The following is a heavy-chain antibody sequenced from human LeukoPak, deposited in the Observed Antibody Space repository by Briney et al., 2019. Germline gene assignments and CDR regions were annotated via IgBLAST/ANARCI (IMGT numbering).Heavy chain of an antibody. V-gene: IGHV4-39*01. CDR3: ARQNGNDFSSGRYFDY. CDR2: IYYSGST. Sequence: PSETLSLTCTVSGGSISSSSYYWGWIRQPPGTGLEWIGSIYYSGSTYYNPSLKSRVTISVDTSKNQFSLKLSSLTAADTAVYYCARQNGNDFSSGRYFDYWGQGTLVTVSS. J-gene: IGHJ4*02. D-gene: IGHD3-3*01. CDR1: GGSISSSSYY.